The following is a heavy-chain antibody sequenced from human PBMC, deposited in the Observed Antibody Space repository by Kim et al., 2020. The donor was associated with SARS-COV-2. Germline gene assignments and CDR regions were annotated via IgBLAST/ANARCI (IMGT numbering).Heavy chain of an antibody. Sequence: VKGRFTISRDNAKNSLYLQMNSLRAEDTALYYCAKALRVPPYYYYYGMDVWGQGTTVTVSS. J-gene: IGHJ6*02. CDR3: AKALRVPPYYYYYGMDV. V-gene: IGHV3-9*01.